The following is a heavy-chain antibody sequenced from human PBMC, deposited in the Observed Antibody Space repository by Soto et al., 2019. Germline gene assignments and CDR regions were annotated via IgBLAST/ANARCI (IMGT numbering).Heavy chain of an antibody. CDR3: AKRQSANFGPFDS. CDR1: GFSISSDA. J-gene: IGHJ4*02. D-gene: IGHD7-27*01. CDR2: ISGSGANT. V-gene: IGHV3-23*01. Sequence: SLRLSCATSGFSISSDAMSWVRQAPGKGLEWVSGISGSGANTNYADSVKGRFAISIDNSKNTLYLQMSSLRAEDTAVYYCAKRQSANFGPFDSWGQGTLVTVSS.